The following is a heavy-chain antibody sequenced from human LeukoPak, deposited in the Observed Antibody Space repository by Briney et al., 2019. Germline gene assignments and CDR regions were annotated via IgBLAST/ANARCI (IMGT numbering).Heavy chain of an antibody. CDR2: INQDGSEK. J-gene: IGHJ5*02. Sequence: GGSLRLSCAASRFSFGNYWMIWVRQAPGKGLEWVANINQDGSEKNYVDSVKGRFTISRDNARNSLYLQMNSLRAEDAAIYHCVRKTYYYDTSPAGWFDAWGQGTLVTVSS. V-gene: IGHV3-7*01. CDR1: RFSFGNYW. D-gene: IGHD3-22*01. CDR3: VRKTYYYDTSPAGWFDA.